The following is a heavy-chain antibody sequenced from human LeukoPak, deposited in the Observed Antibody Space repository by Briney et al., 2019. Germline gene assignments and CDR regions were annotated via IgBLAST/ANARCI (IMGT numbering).Heavy chain of an antibody. J-gene: IGHJ5*02. D-gene: IGHD3-10*01. CDR3: AKDLMRDRWFGES. CDR1: GFTFSYYG. V-gene: IGHV3-30*02. CDR2: IRFDGNDK. Sequence: GGSLRLSCAASGFTFSYYGMHWVRQAPGKGREGVAFIRFDGNDKFYAESVKGRFTISKDTSRSTLYLQMNSLRLDDTAVYYCAKDLMRDRWFGESWGQGTLVTVSS.